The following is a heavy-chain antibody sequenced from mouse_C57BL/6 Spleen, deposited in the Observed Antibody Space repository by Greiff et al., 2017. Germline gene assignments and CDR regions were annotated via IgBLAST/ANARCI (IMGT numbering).Heavy chain of an antibody. D-gene: IGHD2-4*01. CDR1: GYAFSSSW. CDR2: IYPGDGGT. CDR3: ARWGDDYDGGYYAMEY. Sequence: QVQLKESGPELVKPGASVKISCKASGYAFSSSWMNWVKQRPGQGLEWIGRIYPGDGGTNYNGKFKGKATLTADKSSSTAYMQLSSLTSEDSAVYFCARWGDDYDGGYYAMEYWGEETSETVSS. V-gene: IGHV1-82*01. J-gene: IGHJ4*01.